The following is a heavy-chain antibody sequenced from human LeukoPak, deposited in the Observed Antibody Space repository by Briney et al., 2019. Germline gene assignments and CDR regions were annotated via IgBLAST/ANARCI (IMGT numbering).Heavy chain of an antibody. J-gene: IGHJ6*02. V-gene: IGHV3-30*18. CDR2: ISYDGSKK. Sequence: GGPLRLSCAASGFTLRYYGMHWVRQAPGKGLEWVAFISYDGSKKYYADSVKDRFTISRDNSRNTLYVQVNSLRAEDTAVYYCAKESLDTEQRNYNYYGMDVWGQGTTVTVSS. CDR1: GFTLRYYG. D-gene: IGHD1-1*01. CDR3: AKESLDTEQRNYNYYGMDV.